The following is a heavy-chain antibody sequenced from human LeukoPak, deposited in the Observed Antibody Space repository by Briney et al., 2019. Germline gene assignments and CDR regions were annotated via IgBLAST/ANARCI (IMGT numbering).Heavy chain of an antibody. J-gene: IGHJ3*02. CDR2: INHSGST. V-gene: IGHV4-34*01. D-gene: IGHD3-22*01. CDR3: ARGDTMIVVPQQNDAFDI. CDR1: GGSFSGYY. Sequence: PSETLSLTCAVYGGSFSGYYWSWIRQPPGKGLEWIGEINHSGSTNYNPSLKSRVTISVDTSKNQFSLKLSSVTAADTAVYYCARGDTMIVVPQQNDAFDIWGQGTMVTVSS.